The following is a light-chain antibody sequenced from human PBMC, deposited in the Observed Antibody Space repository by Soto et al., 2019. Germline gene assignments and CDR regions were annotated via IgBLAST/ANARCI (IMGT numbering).Light chain of an antibody. CDR1: SSDVGGYNY. J-gene: IGLJ1*01. Sequence: QSALTQPASVSGSPGQSITISCTGTSSDVGGYNYVSWYQQHPGKAPELMIYDVSNRPSGVSNRFSGSKSDNTASLTISGLQAEDEADYYCSSYTSSSTPCVFGTGTKLTVL. V-gene: IGLV2-14*01. CDR2: DVS. CDR3: SSYTSSSTPCV.